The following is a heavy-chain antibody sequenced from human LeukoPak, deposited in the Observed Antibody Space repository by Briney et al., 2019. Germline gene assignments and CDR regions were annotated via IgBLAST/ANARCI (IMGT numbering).Heavy chain of an antibody. Sequence: PGRSLRLSCAASGFTFSSYGMHWVRQAPGKGLEWVAVISYDGSNKYYADSVKGRFTISRDNAKNSLYLQMNSLRAEDTAVYYCARDSPYTPGAYYYYGMDVWGQGTTVTVSS. D-gene: IGHD2-2*02. CDR1: GFTFSSYG. J-gene: IGHJ6*02. V-gene: IGHV3-30*03. CDR3: ARDSPYTPGAYYYYGMDV. CDR2: ISYDGSNK.